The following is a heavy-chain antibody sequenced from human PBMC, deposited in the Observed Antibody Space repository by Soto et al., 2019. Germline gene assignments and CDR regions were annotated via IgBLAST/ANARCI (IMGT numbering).Heavy chain of an antibody. J-gene: IGHJ3*02. CDR3: AKDRPLKYSSSWYAGAFDI. Sequence: ESLTLSCAASRFTVSSYAMSWVRQAPGKGLEWVSAISGSGGSTYYADSVKGRFTISRDNSRNTLYLQMNSLRAEDTAVYYCAKDRPLKYSSSWYAGAFDIWGQGTMVTVSS. CDR2: ISGSGGST. V-gene: IGHV3-23*01. D-gene: IGHD6-13*01. CDR1: RFTVSSYA.